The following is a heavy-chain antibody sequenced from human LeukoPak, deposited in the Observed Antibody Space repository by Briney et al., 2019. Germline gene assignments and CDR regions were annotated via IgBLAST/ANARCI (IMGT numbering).Heavy chain of an antibody. CDR3: ARSKSYSSGWTDFDC. CDR1: GFTFSSHD. J-gene: IGHJ4*02. Sequence: GGSLRLSCAASGFTFSSHDMHWVRQPTGKGLEWVSVIGTAGNTYYADPVKGRFTISRENAKNSLYLQMDNLRAEDTAVYYCARSKSYSSGWTDFDCWGQGTLVTVSS. V-gene: IGHV3-13*01. CDR2: IGTAGNT. D-gene: IGHD6-19*01.